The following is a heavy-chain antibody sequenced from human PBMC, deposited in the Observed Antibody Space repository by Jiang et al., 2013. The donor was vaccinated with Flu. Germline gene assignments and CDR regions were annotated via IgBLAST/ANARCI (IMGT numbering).Heavy chain of an antibody. D-gene: IGHD1-26*01. J-gene: IGHJ4*02. Sequence: LESGGGLVQPGXSLRLSCTASGFTFGDYAMSWVRQAPGKGLEWVGFIRSKAYGGTTEYAASVKGRFTISRDDSKSIAYLQMNSLKTEDTAVYYCTTYSGSYRNFDYWGQGTLVTVSS. CDR3: TTYSGSYRNFDY. CDR1: GFTFGDYA. CDR2: IRSKAYGGTT. V-gene: IGHV3-49*04.